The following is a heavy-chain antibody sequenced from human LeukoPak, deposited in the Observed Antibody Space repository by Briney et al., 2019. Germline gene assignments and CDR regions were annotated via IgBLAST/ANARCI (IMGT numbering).Heavy chain of an antibody. Sequence: GGSLRLSCAASGFTFSNYEMNWVRQAPGKGLEWVSHISSSGSTIYYADSVKGRFTISRDNVKNSLYLQMNSLRAADTAVYYCTRGRLQSRGFYWGQGTLVTVSS. V-gene: IGHV3-48*03. J-gene: IGHJ4*02. D-gene: IGHD5-24*01. CDR1: GFTFSNYE. CDR2: ISSSGSTI. CDR3: TRGRLQSRGFY.